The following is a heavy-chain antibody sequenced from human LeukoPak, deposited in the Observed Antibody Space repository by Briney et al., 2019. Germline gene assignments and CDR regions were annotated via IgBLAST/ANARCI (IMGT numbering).Heavy chain of an antibody. J-gene: IGHJ6*03. CDR1: GGSFSGHY. Sequence: PSETLSLTCGVYGGSFSGHYWSWIRQPPGKGLEWIGDINHSGSTKYNPSLKSRVTISVDTSKKQFSLKLSSVTAADTAVYFCARGRVSSSSWSSTYYYYFYMDVWGKGTTVTVSS. V-gene: IGHV4-34*01. D-gene: IGHD6-13*01. CDR3: ARGRVSSSSWSSTYYYYFYMDV. CDR2: INHSGST.